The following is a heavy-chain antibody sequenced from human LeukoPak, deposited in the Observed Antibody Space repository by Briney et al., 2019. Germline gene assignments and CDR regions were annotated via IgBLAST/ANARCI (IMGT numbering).Heavy chain of an antibody. CDR2: IHTSGTM. J-gene: IGHJ6*03. Sequence: KASETLSLTCTVSGGSVSTGSYYWSWIRQPAGRGLEWIGHIHTSGTMNYNASLKSRVTISVDTSKNQFSLKLSSVTAADTAVYYCARVEEGYGSGRRENYYYYYMDVWGKGTTVTISS. CDR1: GGSVSTGSYY. D-gene: IGHD3-10*01. V-gene: IGHV4-61*10. CDR3: ARVEEGYGSGRRENYYYYYMDV.